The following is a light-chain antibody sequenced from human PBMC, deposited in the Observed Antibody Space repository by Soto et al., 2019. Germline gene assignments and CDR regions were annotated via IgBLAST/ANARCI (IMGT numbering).Light chain of an antibody. CDR1: QTVTRN. V-gene: IGKV3-15*01. J-gene: IGKJ1*01. CDR3: QQYNIWPPAT. Sequence: EIVMTQSPASLSVSPGERATLSCRASQTVTRNLAWYQQKPGQAPRLLIYGASTRATGIPARFSGSGSGTEFTLTISSLLSEDSAVYYCQQYNIWPPATFGQGTKVEIK. CDR2: GAS.